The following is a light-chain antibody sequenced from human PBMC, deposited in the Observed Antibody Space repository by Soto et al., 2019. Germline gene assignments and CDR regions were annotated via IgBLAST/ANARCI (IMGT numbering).Light chain of an antibody. CDR2: AAS. CDR3: QQYRSSRA. Sequence: EIVLTQSPGTLSLSPGKRATLSCRASQDIRRHYLAWYQHKPDQPPRLLIYAASIRTTGIPRMFSGSGSGKDILLIISRLEPEDFALYYYQQYRSSRAFGQGTRVEIK. V-gene: IGKV3-20*01. CDR1: QDIRRHY. J-gene: IGKJ1*01.